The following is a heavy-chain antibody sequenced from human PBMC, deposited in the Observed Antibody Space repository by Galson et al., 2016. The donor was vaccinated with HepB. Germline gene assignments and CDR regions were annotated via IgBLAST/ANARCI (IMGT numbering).Heavy chain of an antibody. Sequence: SLRLSCAASGFTFSSYAMNWIRQAPGKGLEWVSRINTDGSSTDYADSVKGRFTISRDNAKNTLYLQMNSLRAEDTAVYYCARGGVGYCTSTSCQDYYYHGMDVWGRGTAVTVSS. CDR2: INTDGSST. CDR3: ARGGVGYCTSTSCQDYYYHGMDV. V-gene: IGHV3-74*01. D-gene: IGHD2-2*03. CDR1: GFTFSSYA. J-gene: IGHJ6*04.